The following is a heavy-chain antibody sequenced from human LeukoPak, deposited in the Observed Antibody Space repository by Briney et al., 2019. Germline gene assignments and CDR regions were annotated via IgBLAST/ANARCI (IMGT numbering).Heavy chain of an antibody. Sequence: ASVKVSCKASGYTFTGYYMHWVRQAPGQGLEWMGWINPNSGGTNYAQKFQGRVTMTRDTSISTAYKELSRLRSDDTAVYYCARDEGILVTAEYYFDYWGQGTLVTVSS. J-gene: IGHJ4*02. CDR2: INPNSGGT. D-gene: IGHD3-9*01. CDR3: ARDEGILVTAEYYFDY. CDR1: GYTFTGYY. V-gene: IGHV1-2*02.